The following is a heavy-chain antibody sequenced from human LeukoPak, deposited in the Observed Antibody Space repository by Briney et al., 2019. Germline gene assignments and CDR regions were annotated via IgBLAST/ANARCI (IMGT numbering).Heavy chain of an antibody. CDR3: ARSEMATTSLDFDY. J-gene: IGHJ4*02. CDR1: GDSVSSNSAA. CDR2: TYYRSKWYN. V-gene: IGHV6-1*01. Sequence: QTLSLTCAISGDSVSSNSAAWNWIRQSPSRGLEWLGRTYYRSKWYNDYAVSVKSRITINPDTSKNQFSLQLNSVTPEDTAVYYCARSEMATTSLDFDYWGQGTLVTVSS. D-gene: IGHD5-24*01.